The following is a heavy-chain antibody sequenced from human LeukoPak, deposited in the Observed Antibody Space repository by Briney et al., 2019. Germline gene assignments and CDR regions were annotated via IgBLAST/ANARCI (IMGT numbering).Heavy chain of an antibody. CDR1: GDSISSSSSY. J-gene: IGHJ6*03. V-gene: IGHV4-39*01. CDR3: ARAGLWDPYSSSSSRFYYYYYMDV. D-gene: IGHD6-6*01. CDR2: IYYSGNT. Sequence: SETLSLTCTVSGDSISSSSSYWGWIRQPPGKGLEWIGSIYYSGNTYYNTSLKSRVTISVDTSKNQFSLKLSSVTAADTAVYYCARAGLWDPYSSSSSRFYYYYYMDVWGKGTTVTVSS.